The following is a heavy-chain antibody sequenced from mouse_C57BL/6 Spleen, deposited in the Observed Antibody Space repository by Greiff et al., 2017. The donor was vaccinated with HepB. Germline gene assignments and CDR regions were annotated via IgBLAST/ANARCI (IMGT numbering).Heavy chain of an antibody. CDR1: GFTFSSYA. CDR2: ISDGGSYT. D-gene: IGHD1-1*01. CDR3: ADAGVGPFAY. V-gene: IGHV5-4*03. J-gene: IGHJ3*01. Sequence: DVKLVESGGGLVKPGGSLKLSCAASGFTFSSYAMSWVRQTPEKRLEWVATISDGGSYTYYPDNVKGRFTISRDNAKNNLYLQMRHMKSEDTAMYYCADAGVGPFAYWGQGTLVTVSA.